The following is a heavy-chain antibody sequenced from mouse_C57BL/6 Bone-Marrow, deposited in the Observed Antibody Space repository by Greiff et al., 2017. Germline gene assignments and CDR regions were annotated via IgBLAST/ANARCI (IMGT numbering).Heavy chain of an antibody. CDR3: ASPRWGNYWYFDV. Sequence: DVKLLESGGDLVKPGGSLKLSCAASGFTFSSYGMSWVRQTPDKRLEWVATISSGGSYTYYPDSVKGRFTISRDNAKNTLYLQMSSLKSEDTAMYYCASPRWGNYWYFDVWGTGTTVTVSS. V-gene: IGHV5-6*02. J-gene: IGHJ1*03. CDR1: GFTFSSYG. CDR2: ISSGGSYT. D-gene: IGHD2-1*01.